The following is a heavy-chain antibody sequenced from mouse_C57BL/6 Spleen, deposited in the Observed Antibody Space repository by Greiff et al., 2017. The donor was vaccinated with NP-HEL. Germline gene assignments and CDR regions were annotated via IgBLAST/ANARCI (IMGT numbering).Heavy chain of an antibody. CDR1: GYTFTDYE. CDR2: IDPETGGT. CDR3: TRKIAY. Sequence: QVQLQQSGAELVRPGASVTLSCKASGYTFTDYEMHWVKQTPVPGLEWIGAIDPETGGTAYNQKFTGKAILTADKSSSTAYMELRSLTSEDSAVYYCTRKIAYWGQGTLVTVSA. J-gene: IGHJ3*01. V-gene: IGHV1-15*01.